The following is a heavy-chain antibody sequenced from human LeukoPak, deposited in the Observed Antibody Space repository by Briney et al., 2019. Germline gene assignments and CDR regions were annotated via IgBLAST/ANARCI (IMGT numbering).Heavy chain of an antibody. J-gene: IGHJ4*02. Sequence: AVKVSCKASGGTFSSYAISWVRQAPGQGLEGMGRIIPIFGTANYAQKFQGRVTITTDESTSTAYMELSSLRSEDTAVYYCARDFAYGDSEDSDYWGQGTLVTVSS. CDR3: ARDFAYGDSEDSDY. CDR2: IIPIFGTA. V-gene: IGHV1-69*05. D-gene: IGHD4-17*01. CDR1: GGTFSSYA.